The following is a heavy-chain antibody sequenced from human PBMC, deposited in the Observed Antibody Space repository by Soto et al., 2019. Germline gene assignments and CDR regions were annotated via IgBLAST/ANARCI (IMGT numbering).Heavy chain of an antibody. CDR2: ISAYNGKR. CDR3: ARGRIVASIHDAFEI. V-gene: IGHV1-18*01. Sequence: QGQLLQSGDEVKKPGASVRVSCRASGYDFTSYGISWVRQAPGQGLEWGSWISAYNGKRDTAQKFQGRVTMTLDTSTDTAHMELGDLTSADTAVYYCARGRIVASIHDAFEIWGQGTMVAVSS. D-gene: IGHD2-21*01. J-gene: IGHJ3*02. CDR1: GYDFTSYG.